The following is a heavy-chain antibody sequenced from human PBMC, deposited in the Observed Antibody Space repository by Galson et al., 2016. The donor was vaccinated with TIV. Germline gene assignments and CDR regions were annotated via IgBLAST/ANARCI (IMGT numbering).Heavy chain of an antibody. J-gene: IGHJ6*02. CDR3: AIARRLTGADWGQFPSMDV. V-gene: IGHV1-69*05. CDR2: IIPIFRSA. Sequence: SVKVSCKASGGTFISYAVPWVRQSPGQGLEWMGGIIPIFRSAKTSQTFQGRVTLTTDESTSTVYMEVRNLRSEDTAVYYCAIARRLTGADWGQFPSMDVWGQGTTVTVSS. D-gene: IGHD1-20*01. CDR1: GGTFISYA.